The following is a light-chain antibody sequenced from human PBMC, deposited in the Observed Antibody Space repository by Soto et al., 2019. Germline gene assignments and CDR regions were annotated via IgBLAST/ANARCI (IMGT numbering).Light chain of an antibody. V-gene: IGLV2-8*01. J-gene: IGLJ2*01. CDR2: EVS. CDR3: SSYAGSNNPVV. CDR1: SSDVGGYNY. Sequence: QSVLTQPPSASGSPGQSVTISCTGTSSDVGGYNYVSWYQQHPGKAPKVMIYEVSKRPSGVPDRFSGSKSGNTASLTVSGLQAEDEADYYCSSYAGSNNPVVFGGGTKLTVL.